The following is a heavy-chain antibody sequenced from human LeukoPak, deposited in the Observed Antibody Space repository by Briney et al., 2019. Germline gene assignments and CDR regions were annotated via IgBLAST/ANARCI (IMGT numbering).Heavy chain of an antibody. V-gene: IGHV1-18*01. D-gene: IGHD4-23*01. CDR1: GYTFSSYG. Sequence: ASVKVSCKASGYTFSSYGFSWVRQAPGQGLEWMGWISTYNGNTNYAQKLQGRVTMTTDTSTRTAYMELRSLRSDDTAVYYCARVSTTTVVRSRLDYWGQGTLVTVSS. CDR3: ARVSTTTVVRSRLDY. CDR2: ISTYNGNT. J-gene: IGHJ4*02.